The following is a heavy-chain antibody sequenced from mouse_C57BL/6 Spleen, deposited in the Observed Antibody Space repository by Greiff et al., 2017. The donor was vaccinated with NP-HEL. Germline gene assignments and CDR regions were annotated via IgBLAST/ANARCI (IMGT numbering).Heavy chain of an antibody. V-gene: IGHV1-18*01. Sequence: VQLQQSGPELVKPGASVKIPCKASGYTFTDYNMDWVKQSHGKSLEWIGDINPNNGGTIFNQKCKGKATLTVDKSSSTSYMDRRSLTSEDTAVYYCARRDYWGQVTSVTVSS. CDR1: GYTFTDYN. J-gene: IGHJ4*01. CDR3: ARRDY. CDR2: INPNNGGT.